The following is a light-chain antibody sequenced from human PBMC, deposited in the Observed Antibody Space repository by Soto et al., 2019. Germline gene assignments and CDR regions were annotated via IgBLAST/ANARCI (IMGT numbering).Light chain of an antibody. CDR2: GAS. CDR3: HHYGNSPQT. Sequence: EIVLTQSPGTLSLSPGERATLSCRASQSVISSSLAWYQQKPGQAPRLLIYGASSRATGIPDRFSGSGSGTDFTLTISRLAPEDFAVYYCHHYGNSPQTFGQGTRVEI. V-gene: IGKV3-20*01. J-gene: IGKJ1*01. CDR1: QSVISSS.